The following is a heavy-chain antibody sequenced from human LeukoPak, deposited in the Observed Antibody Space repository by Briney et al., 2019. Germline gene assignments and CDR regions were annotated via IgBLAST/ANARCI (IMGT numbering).Heavy chain of an antibody. CDR3: ASYGSGSYEDYFDY. J-gene: IGHJ4*02. D-gene: IGHD3-10*01. CDR2: IGGSGAGT. CDR1: GFAFGNFA. Sequence: GGSLRLSCEVSGFAFGNFAMSWVRQAPGKRLEWVSGIGGSGAGTYYGDSVKGRFTISRDNSKNTLWLQMNSLRAEDTAVYYCASYGSGSYEDYFDYWGQGTLVTVSS. V-gene: IGHV3-23*01.